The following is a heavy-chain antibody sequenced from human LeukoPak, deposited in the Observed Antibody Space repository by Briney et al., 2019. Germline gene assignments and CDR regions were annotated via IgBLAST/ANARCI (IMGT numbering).Heavy chain of an antibody. D-gene: IGHD3-22*01. CDR3: ARDKAFGDSSGYYYESNWFDP. J-gene: IGHJ5*02. V-gene: IGHV3-30-3*01. Sequence: TGGSLRLSCAASGFTFSSYAMHWVRQAPGKGLEWVAVISYDGSNKYYADSVKGRFTISRDNSKNTLYLQMNSLRAEDTAVYYCARDKAFGDSSGYYYESNWFDPWGQGTLVTVSS. CDR1: GFTFSSYA. CDR2: ISYDGSNK.